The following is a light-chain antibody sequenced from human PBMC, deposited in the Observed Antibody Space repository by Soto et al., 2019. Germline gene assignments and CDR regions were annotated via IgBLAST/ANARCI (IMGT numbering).Light chain of an antibody. CDR1: QSISNY. CDR3: QQSYNTPWT. CDR2: AAS. Sequence: DIPMTQSPPSLSASVGDRVTVTCRASQSISNYLSWYQQMPGKAPKLLIFAASTLRSGVSSRFSGSGSGTDFTLTISSLQPEDFATYYCQQSYNTPWTFGQGTKVEIK. V-gene: IGKV1-39*01. J-gene: IGKJ1*01.